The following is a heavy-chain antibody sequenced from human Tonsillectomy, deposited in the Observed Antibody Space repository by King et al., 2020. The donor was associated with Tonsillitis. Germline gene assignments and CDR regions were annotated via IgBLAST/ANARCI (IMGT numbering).Heavy chain of an antibody. CDR2: IWYDGNSK. CDR3: ARDSLRARDY. V-gene: IGHV3-33*01. CDR1: GFTFSTYD. J-gene: IGHJ4*02. Sequence: VQLVESGGGVVQPGRSLRLSCAASGFTFSTYDIHWVRQAPGKGLEWVAVIWYDGNSKYYADSVKGRFTISRDNSKNTLYLQMNNLRAEDTAVYYCARDSLRARDYWGQGTLVTVSS.